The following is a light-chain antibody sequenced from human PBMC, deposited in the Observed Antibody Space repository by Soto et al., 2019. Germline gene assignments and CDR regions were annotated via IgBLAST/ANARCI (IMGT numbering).Light chain of an antibody. Sequence: EIVLTQSPGTLSLSPGERATLSCRASQSVSSSYLAWYQHKPGQAPRLLIYGASSRATGIPARFSGSRSGTDFTLTISRLEPEDFAVYYCQQYGSSGYTFGQGTKLEIK. V-gene: IGKV3-20*01. CDR2: GAS. CDR3: QQYGSSGYT. CDR1: QSVSSSY. J-gene: IGKJ2*01.